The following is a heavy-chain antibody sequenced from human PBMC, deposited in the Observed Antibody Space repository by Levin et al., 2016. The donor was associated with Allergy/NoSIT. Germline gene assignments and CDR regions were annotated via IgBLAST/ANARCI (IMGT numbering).Heavy chain of an antibody. CDR3: ARDVVPAALDY. Sequence: GESLKISCAASGFTFSSYAMHWVRQAPGKGLEWVAVISYDGSNKYYADSVKGRFTISRDNSKNTLYLQMNSLRAEDTAVYYCARDVVPAALDYWGQGTLVTVSS. CDR2: ISYDGSNK. J-gene: IGHJ4*02. V-gene: IGHV3-30-3*01. CDR1: GFTFSSYA. D-gene: IGHD2-2*01.